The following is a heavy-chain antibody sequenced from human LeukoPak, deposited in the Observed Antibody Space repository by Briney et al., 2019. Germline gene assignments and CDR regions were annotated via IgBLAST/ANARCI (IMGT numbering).Heavy chain of an antibody. J-gene: IGHJ5*02. D-gene: IGHD2-8*01. CDR1: GGSISSYY. CDR3: ARVGYGNWFDP. V-gene: IGHV4-59*01. CDR2: IYYSGST. Sequence: PLETLSLTCTVSGGSISSYYWSWIRQPPGKGLEWIGYIYYSGSTNYNPSLKSRVTISVDTSKNQFSLKLSSVTAADTAVYYCARVGYGNWFDPWGQGTLVTVSS.